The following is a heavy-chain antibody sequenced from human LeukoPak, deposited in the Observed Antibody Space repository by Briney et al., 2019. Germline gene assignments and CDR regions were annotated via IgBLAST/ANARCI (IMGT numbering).Heavy chain of an antibody. CDR2: IKLDGSEK. D-gene: IGHD1-26*01. J-gene: IGHJ3*02. Sequence: GGSLRLSCAASGFTFSSYWMTWVRQAPGKGLEWVANIKLDGSEKYYVDSVKGRFTISRDNAKNSLYLQMNSLRAEDTAMYYCARAPIGRAYAFDIWGQGTMVTVSS. V-gene: IGHV3-7*01. CDR3: ARAPIGRAYAFDI. CDR1: GFTFSSYW.